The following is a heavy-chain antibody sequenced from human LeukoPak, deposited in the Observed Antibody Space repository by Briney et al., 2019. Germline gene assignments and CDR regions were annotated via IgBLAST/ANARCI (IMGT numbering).Heavy chain of an antibody. Sequence: ASVKVSCEASGYTFTDYHLHWVRQASGQGLEWMGWIHPNSGATTYAQKFQGRVSMTRDTSINTVFMELSRLTFDDTAVYYCSREDFWGQGTLVTVSS. CDR3: SREDF. CDR1: GYTFTDYH. V-gene: IGHV1-2*02. J-gene: IGHJ4*02. CDR2: IHPNSGAT.